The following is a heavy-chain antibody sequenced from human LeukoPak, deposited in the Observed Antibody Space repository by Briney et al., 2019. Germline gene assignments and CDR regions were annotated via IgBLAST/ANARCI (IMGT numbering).Heavy chain of an antibody. CDR1: GFTFSSYA. CDR2: ISGSSGST. J-gene: IGHJ4*02. D-gene: IGHD3-22*01. Sequence: GGSLRLSCAASGFTFSSYAMSWVRQAPGKGLEWVSAISGSSGSTYYADSAKGRFTISRDNSKNTLYLQMNSLRAEDTAVYYCAKGRYYYDSSGYYAPDYWGQGTLVTVSS. CDR3: AKGRYYYDSSGYYAPDY. V-gene: IGHV3-23*01.